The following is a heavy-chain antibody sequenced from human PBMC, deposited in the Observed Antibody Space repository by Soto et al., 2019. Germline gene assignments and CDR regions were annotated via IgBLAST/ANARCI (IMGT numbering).Heavy chain of an antibody. Sequence: TGGSLRLSCAASGFTFSSYAMHWVRQAPGKGLEWVAVISYDGSNKYYADSVKGRFTISRDNSKNTLYLQVNSLRAEDTAVYYCAREKYCSGGSCYSISYNWFDPWGQGTLVTVSS. J-gene: IGHJ5*02. CDR1: GFTFSSYA. CDR2: ISYDGSNK. CDR3: AREKYCSGGSCYSISYNWFDP. D-gene: IGHD2-15*01. V-gene: IGHV3-30-3*01.